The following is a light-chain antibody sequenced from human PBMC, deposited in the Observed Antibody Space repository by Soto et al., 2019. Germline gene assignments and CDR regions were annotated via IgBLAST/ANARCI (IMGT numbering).Light chain of an antibody. CDR1: QSVSSSY. CDR2: GAS. Sequence: EILLTQSPXTLSXXPXDXTTLSCRASQSVSSSYLAWYQHKPGQAPRLLIHGASSRVTGIPDRFSGSGSGTDFTLTITRLEPEDFAVYYCQQYQSLTFGGGTKVDIK. V-gene: IGKV3-20*01. CDR3: QQYQSLT. J-gene: IGKJ4*01.